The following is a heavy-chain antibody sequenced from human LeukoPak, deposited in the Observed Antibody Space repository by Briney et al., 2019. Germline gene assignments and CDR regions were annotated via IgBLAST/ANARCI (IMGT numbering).Heavy chain of an antibody. J-gene: IGHJ5*02. Sequence: SETLSLTCTVSGGSISSYYWGWIRQPPGKGLEWIGSIYHSGSTYYNPSLKSRVTISVDTSKNQFSLKLSSVTAADTAVYYCARGYSGYGERIAVAVFDPWGQGTLVTVSS. V-gene: IGHV4-38-2*02. CDR3: ARGYSGYGERIAVAVFDP. CDR1: GGSISSYY. D-gene: IGHD5-12*01. CDR2: IYHSGST.